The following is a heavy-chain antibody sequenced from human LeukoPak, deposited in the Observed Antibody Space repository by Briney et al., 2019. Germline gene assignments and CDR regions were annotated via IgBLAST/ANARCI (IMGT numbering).Heavy chain of an antibody. D-gene: IGHD6-25*01. CDR2: IFYSGST. Sequence: SETLSLTCTVSGGSISSYYWNWTRQPPGKGLEWIGYIFYSGSTNYNPSLKSRVTISIDTSKNQFSLKLSAVTAADTAVYYCARGGPAALGPVDLWGRGTLVSVSS. J-gene: IGHJ2*01. CDR3: ARGGPAALGPVDL. CDR1: GGSISSYY. V-gene: IGHV4-59*01.